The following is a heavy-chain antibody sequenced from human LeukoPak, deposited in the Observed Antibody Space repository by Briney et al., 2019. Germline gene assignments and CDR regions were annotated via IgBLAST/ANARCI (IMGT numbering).Heavy chain of an antibody. Sequence: SETLSLTCTVSVDPISSYYWSWIRQPPGKGLEWIGYIYYSGCSNYNPSRKSRVTVSVDTCNNNFSLKLSTVTAADAAVYYCSRFRRGGPAVMFDYGGQGTLVTVSS. CDR2: IYYSGCS. D-gene: IGHD2-2*01. CDR1: VDPISSYY. J-gene: IGHJ4*02. CDR3: SRFRRGGPAVMFDY. V-gene: IGHV4-59*01.